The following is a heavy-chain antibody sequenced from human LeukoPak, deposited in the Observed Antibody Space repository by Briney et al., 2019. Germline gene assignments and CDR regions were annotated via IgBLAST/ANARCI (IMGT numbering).Heavy chain of an antibody. CDR2: IYPGDSDT. Sequence: GESLKISCKGSGYSFSSYWIGWVRQMPGKGLEWMGIIYPGDSDTRYSPSFQGQVTISADKSISTAYLQWSSLKASDTAMYYCGRVVPAAIELYYSYYGRNVGGQGTRSPSP. D-gene: IGHD2-2*01. J-gene: IGHJ6*02. V-gene: IGHV5-51*01. CDR3: GRVVPAAIELYYSYYGRNV. CDR1: GYSFSSYW.